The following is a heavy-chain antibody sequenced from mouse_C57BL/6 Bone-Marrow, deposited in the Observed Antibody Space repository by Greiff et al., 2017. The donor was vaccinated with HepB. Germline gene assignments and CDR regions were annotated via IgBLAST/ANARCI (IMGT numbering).Heavy chain of an antibody. CDR1: GYTFTSYW. Sequence: VQLQQSGAELVKPGASVKLSCKASGYTFTSYWMQWVKQRPGQGLEWIGEIDPSDSYTNYNQKFKGKATLTVDTSSSTAYMQLSSLTSEDSAVYYCARGFYYYGSSYWGQGTLVTVSA. V-gene: IGHV1-50*01. CDR3: ARGFYYYGSSY. CDR2: IDPSDSYT. D-gene: IGHD1-1*01. J-gene: IGHJ3*01.